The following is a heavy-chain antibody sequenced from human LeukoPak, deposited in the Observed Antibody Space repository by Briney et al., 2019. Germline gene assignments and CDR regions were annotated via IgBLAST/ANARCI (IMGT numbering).Heavy chain of an antibody. Sequence: EASVKVSCKASGYTFTAYYMHWVRLAPGQGHEWMGWINPNSGGTRYAQKFQGRVTMTRDTSISTAYMELSRLRSDDTAVYYCARDPFLGLALFDHWGQGTLVTVSS. D-gene: IGHD3-3*02. CDR2: INPNSGGT. CDR1: GYTFTAYY. J-gene: IGHJ4*02. CDR3: ARDPFLGLALFDH. V-gene: IGHV1-2*02.